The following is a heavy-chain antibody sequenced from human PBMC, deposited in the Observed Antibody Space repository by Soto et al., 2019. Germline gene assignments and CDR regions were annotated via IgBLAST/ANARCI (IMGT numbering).Heavy chain of an antibody. CDR3: AKDRMNYNSVWDPFDI. CDR2: IGAGGDDA. V-gene: IGHV3-23*01. D-gene: IGHD3-10*01. CDR1: GFTFATYA. Sequence: QPGGSLRLSCAASGFTFATYAMSWVRQSPGKGLEWVSGIGAGGDDAYSADSVKGRFTISRDNSQNMMFLQMNDLRAEDTAVYYCAKDRMNYNSVWDPFDIWGQGTKVTVSS. J-gene: IGHJ3*02.